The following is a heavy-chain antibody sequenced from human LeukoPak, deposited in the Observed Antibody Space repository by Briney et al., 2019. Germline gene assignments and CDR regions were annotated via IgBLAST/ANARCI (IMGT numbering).Heavy chain of an antibody. CDR2: IYYSGST. CDR1: GGSISSYY. V-gene: IGHV4-59*08. Sequence: SETQSLTCTVSGGSISSYYWSWIRQPPGKGLEWIGYIYYSGSTNYNPSLKSRVTISVDTSKNQFSLKLSSVTAADTAVYYCARDGVPYYYDSSGYHPSYWYFDLWGRGTLVTVSS. CDR3: ARDGVPYYYDSSGYHPSYWYFDL. J-gene: IGHJ2*01. D-gene: IGHD3-22*01.